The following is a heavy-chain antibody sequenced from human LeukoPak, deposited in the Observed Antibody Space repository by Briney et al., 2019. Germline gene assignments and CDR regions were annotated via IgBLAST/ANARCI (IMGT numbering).Heavy chain of an antibody. CDR1: GFTFSTYA. CDR2: IKQDGSEK. V-gene: IGHV3-7*01. CDR3: ARDSPVGSGWINYYYYGMDV. J-gene: IGHJ6*02. D-gene: IGHD6-19*01. Sequence: PGGSLRLSCTASGFTFSTYALSWVRQAPGKGLEWVANIKQDGSEKYYVDSVKGRFTISRDNAKNSLYLQMNSLRAEDTAVYYCARDSPVGSGWINYYYYGMDVWGQGTTVTVSS.